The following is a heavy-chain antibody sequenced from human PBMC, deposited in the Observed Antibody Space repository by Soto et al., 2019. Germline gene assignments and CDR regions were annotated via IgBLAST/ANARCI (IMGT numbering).Heavy chain of an antibody. D-gene: IGHD5-18*01. CDR2: IKVDGSGT. Sequence: EVQLVESGGGLVQPGESLTLSCAASGFTFSSYWMHWVRQAPGKGLVWVSRIKVDGSGTYYADSVQGRFTISRDNAKNTLYLQLTMLRVEDPAVYLCPRGDGDRFDGNGYLGRHWGQGTLVTVSS. J-gene: IGHJ4*02. V-gene: IGHV3-74*01. CDR1: GFTFSSYW. CDR3: PRGDGDRFDGNGYLGRH.